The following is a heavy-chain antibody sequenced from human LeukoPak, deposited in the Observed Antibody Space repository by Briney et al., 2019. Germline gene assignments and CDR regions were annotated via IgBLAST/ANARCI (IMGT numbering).Heavy chain of an antibody. Sequence: PGGSLRLSCTATGFTFSNYWMNWVRQTPEKGLEWVANIKQDGSETVYVDSVKGRFTISRDNAQSSLYLQMNSLRAEDTAVYYCARDPYSSSWSYGMDVWGQGTLVTVSS. CDR1: GFTFSNYW. J-gene: IGHJ6*02. V-gene: IGHV3-7*05. CDR3: ARDPYSSSWSYGMDV. D-gene: IGHD6-13*01. CDR2: IKQDGSET.